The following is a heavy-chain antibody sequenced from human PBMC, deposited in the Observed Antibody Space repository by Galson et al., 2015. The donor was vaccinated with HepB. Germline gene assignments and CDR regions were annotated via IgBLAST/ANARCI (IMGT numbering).Heavy chain of an antibody. CDR2: IYYTGST. Sequence: ETLSLTCAVSGASISSSSHYWLWIRQPPGKGLGWIGSIYYTGSTYYNPSLKSRVTISGDTSKNQFSLKLRSVSAADTAVYYCAALGEDIVMVPGAIKYWGQGTLVTVSS. J-gene: IGHJ4*02. D-gene: IGHD2-2*02. CDR1: GASISSSSHY. CDR3: AALGEDIVMVPGAIKY. V-gene: IGHV4-39*07.